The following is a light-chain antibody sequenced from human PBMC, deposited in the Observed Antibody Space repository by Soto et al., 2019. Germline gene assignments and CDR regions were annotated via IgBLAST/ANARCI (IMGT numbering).Light chain of an antibody. CDR2: AAS. V-gene: IGKV1-39*01. CDR3: QQSYSTPFT. CDR1: QSIAGY. J-gene: IGKJ3*01. Sequence: DIQMTQSPSSLSASVGDRVTITCRASQSIAGYLNWYHQKPGKAPKLLIYAASSLQSGVPSRFSGSGSGTDFTLTISSLQPEDFATYYCQQSYSTPFTFXPGTKVDIK.